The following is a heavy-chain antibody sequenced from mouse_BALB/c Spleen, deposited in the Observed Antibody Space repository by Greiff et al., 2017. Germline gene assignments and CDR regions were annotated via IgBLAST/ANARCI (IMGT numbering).Heavy chain of an antibody. CDR3: ARDEYGNLFAY. D-gene: IGHD2-10*02. J-gene: IGHJ3*01. CDR2: ISSGGSYT. V-gene: IGHV5-9-4*01. Sequence: EVKLVESGGGLVKPGGSLKLSCAASGFTFSSYAMSWVRQSPEKRLEWVAEISSGGSYTYYPDTVTGRFTISRDNAKNTLYLEMSSLRSEDTAMYYCARDEYGNLFAYWGQGTLVTVSA. CDR1: GFTFSSYA.